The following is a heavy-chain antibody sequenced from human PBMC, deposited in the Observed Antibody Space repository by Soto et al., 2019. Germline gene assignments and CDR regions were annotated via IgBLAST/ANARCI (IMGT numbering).Heavy chain of an antibody. CDR1: GGSISSGDYY. D-gene: IGHD4-17*01. V-gene: IGHV4-30-4*01. Sequence: PSETLSLTCTVSGGSISSGDYYWSWIRQPPGKGLEWIGYIYYSGSTYYNPSLKSRVTISVDTSKNQLSLKLSSVTAADTAVYYCARALRAVTTIRPFDYWGQGTLVTVS. J-gene: IGHJ4*02. CDR2: IYYSGST. CDR3: ARALRAVTTIRPFDY.